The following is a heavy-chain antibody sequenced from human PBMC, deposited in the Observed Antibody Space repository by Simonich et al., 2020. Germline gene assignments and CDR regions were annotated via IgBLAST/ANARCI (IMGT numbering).Heavy chain of an antibody. CDR1: GFTFSSYA. V-gene: IGHV3-30*07. D-gene: IGHD7-27*01. CDR2: ISYDGSTK. Sequence: QVQLVESGGGVVQPGRSLRLSCAASGFTFSSYAMHWVRQAPGKGQEWVAVISYDGSTKYYADSVKGRFTISRDKSKNTLYLQMNSLRAEDTAVYYCARDRNWGWFDPWGQGTLVTVSS. J-gene: IGHJ5*02. CDR3: ARDRNWGWFDP.